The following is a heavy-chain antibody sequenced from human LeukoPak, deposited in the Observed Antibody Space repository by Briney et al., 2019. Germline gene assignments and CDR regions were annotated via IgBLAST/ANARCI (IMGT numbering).Heavy chain of an antibody. J-gene: IGHJ3*02. V-gene: IGHV1-2*04. CDR2: INPNSGGT. CDR3: ARGLVWRFLLDSRRDSFDI. CDR1: GYTFTGYY. Sequence: ASVKVSCKASGYTFTGYYMHWVRQALGQGLEWMGWINPNSGGTNYAQKFQGWVTMTRDTSISTAYMELSRLRSDDTAVYYCARGLVWRFLLDSRRDSFDIWGQGTTITVSS. D-gene: IGHD3-16*01.